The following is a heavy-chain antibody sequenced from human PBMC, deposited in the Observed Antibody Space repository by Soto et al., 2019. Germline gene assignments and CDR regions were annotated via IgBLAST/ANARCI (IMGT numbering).Heavy chain of an antibody. D-gene: IGHD3-10*01. CDR3: ARVASYYGSGSYGGTDY. CDR1: GYTFTSYY. V-gene: IGHV1-46*01. J-gene: IGHJ4*02. CDR2: INPSGGST. Sequence: ASVKVSCKASGYTFTSYYMHWVRQAPGQGLEWMGIINPSGGSTSYAQKFQGRVTITADESTSTAYMELSSLRSEDTAVYYCARVASYYGSGSYGGTDYWGQGTLVTVSS.